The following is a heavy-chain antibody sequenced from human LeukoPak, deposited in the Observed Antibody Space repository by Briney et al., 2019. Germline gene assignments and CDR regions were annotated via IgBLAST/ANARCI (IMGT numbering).Heavy chain of an antibody. D-gene: IGHD2-2*01. V-gene: IGHV4-39*01. CDR1: GGSISSNTYY. Sequence: SETLYLTCTVSGGSISSNTYYWAWVRPSPGKGLEWMASLYYTETTYYNPSFKSRVTIFVDTSKNHFSLRLSSVTAADTAVYYCARPDCTSSICHYAMDVWGHGTTVTVSS. CDR3: ARPDCTSSICHYAMDV. J-gene: IGHJ6*02. CDR2: LYYTETT.